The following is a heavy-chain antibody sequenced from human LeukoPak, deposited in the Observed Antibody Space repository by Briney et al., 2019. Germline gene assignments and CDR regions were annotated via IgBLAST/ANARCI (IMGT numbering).Heavy chain of an antibody. CDR3: ARPRRVGATSPINY. D-gene: IGHD1-26*01. Sequence: GGSLRLSCAASGFTFSSYAMHWVRQAPGKGLEWVAVISYDGSNKYYADSVEGRFTISRDNSKNTLYLQMNSLRAEDTAVYYCARPRRVGATSPINYWGQGTLVTVSS. J-gene: IGHJ4*02. V-gene: IGHV3-30-3*01. CDR1: GFTFSSYA. CDR2: ISYDGSNK.